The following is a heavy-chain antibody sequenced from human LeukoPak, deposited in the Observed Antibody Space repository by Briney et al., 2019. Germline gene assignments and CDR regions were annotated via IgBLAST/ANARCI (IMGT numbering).Heavy chain of an antibody. J-gene: IGHJ4*02. CDR3: AKAFTTATIFGVVIHYFDY. V-gene: IGHV3-23*01. D-gene: IGHD3-3*01. Sequence: GGSLRLSCAASGFTFSSYAMSWVRQAPGKGLEWVSAISGSGGSTYYADSVKGRFTISRDNSKNTLYLQMNSLRAEDTAVYYCAKAFTTATIFGVVIHYFDYWDQGTLVTVSS. CDR1: GFTFSSYA. CDR2: ISGSGGST.